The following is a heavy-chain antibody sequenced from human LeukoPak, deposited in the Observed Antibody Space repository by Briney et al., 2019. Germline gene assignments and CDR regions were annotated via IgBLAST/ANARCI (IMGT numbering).Heavy chain of an antibody. CDR1: GFTFSTFG. Sequence: GGSLRLSCAASGFTFSTFGMNWVCQAPGKGLEWVAVIWYDGSNKYYADSVKGRFTISRDNSKSALYLQVNSLRVEDTAVYYCARISCTGNSCRPYSYYDMDVWGQGTTVTVSS. CDR2: IWYDGSNK. CDR3: ARISCTGNSCRPYSYYDMDV. D-gene: IGHD2-15*01. V-gene: IGHV3-33*01. J-gene: IGHJ6*02.